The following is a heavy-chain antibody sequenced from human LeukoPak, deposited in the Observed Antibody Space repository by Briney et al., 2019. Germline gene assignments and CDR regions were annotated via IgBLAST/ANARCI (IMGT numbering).Heavy chain of an antibody. CDR3: ATYRRERFLEWLYFDY. D-gene: IGHD3-3*01. V-gene: IGHV1-8*03. J-gene: IGHJ4*02. CDR2: MNPNSGNT. CDR1: GYTFTGYY. Sequence: ASVKVSCKASGYTFTGYYMHWVRQATGQGLEWMGWMNPNSGNTGYAQKFQGRVTITRNTSISTAYMELSSLRSEDTAVYYCATYRRERFLEWLYFDYWGQGTLVTVSS.